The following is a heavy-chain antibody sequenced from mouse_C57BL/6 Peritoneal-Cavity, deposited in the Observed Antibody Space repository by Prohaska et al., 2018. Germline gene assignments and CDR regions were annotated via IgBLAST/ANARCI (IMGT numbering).Heavy chain of an antibody. J-gene: IGHJ4*01. V-gene: IGHV1-15*01. CDR1: GYTFTDYE. D-gene: IGHD1-1*01. Sequence: GAELVRPGASVTPSCKASGYTFTDYEMHWVKQTPVHGLEWIGAIDPETGGTAYNQKFKGKAILTADKSSSTAYMELRSLTSEDSAVYYCTNYGSSYADYWGQGTSVTVSS. CDR3: TNYGSSYADY. CDR2: IDPETGGT.